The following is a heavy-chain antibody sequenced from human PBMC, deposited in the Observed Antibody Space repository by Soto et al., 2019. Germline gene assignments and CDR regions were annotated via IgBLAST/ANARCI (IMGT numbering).Heavy chain of an antibody. D-gene: IGHD2-2*02. CDR3: ARAVVVPAAIGPFDY. CDR1: GGSISSNY. J-gene: IGHJ4*02. V-gene: IGHV4-59*08. CDR2: VYNSGST. Sequence: SETLSLTCTVSGGSISSNYWTWIRQPPGKGLEWIGYVYNSGSTNYNPSLKSRVTISVDTSKNQFSLKLSSVTAADTAVYYCARAVVVPAAIGPFDYWGQGTLVTVSS.